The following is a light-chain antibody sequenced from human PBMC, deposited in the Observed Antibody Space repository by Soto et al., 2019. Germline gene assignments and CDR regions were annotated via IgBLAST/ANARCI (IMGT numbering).Light chain of an antibody. Sequence: EIVLTQSPGTLSLSPGVRATLSCRASHSVSSTYLAWYQQKPGQAPRLLIYGASSRATGIPDRFSGSGSGTDFTLTISRLEPEDLTGYYCQQYGSSPPWTFGQGTKVEIK. CDR2: GAS. CDR3: QQYGSSPPWT. CDR1: HSVSSTY. J-gene: IGKJ1*01. V-gene: IGKV3-20*01.